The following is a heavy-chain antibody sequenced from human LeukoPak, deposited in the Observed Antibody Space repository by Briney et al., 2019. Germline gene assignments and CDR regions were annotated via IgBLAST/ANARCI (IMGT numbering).Heavy chain of an antibody. Sequence: GGSLRLSCAAPGFTFSSHWMSWVRQAPGRGLEWVANIKVDGSEKYYVDSVKGRFTISRDNAKNSLYLQMNSLRAEDTAVYYCARERSSSWFVFDYWGQGALVTVSS. J-gene: IGHJ4*02. CDR3: ARERSSSWFVFDY. CDR2: IKVDGSEK. CDR1: GFTFSSHW. D-gene: IGHD6-13*01. V-gene: IGHV3-7*05.